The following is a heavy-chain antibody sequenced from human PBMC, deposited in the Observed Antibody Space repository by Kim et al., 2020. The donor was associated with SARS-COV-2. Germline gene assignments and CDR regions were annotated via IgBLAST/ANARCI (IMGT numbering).Heavy chain of an antibody. Sequence: NTNPSLKTRVTISVNTSRNQFSLKRSSVTAADTAVYYCACYKYGSRFDYWGQGALVTVSS. D-gene: IGHD3-10*01. V-gene: IGHV4-59*01. J-gene: IGHJ4*02. CDR3: ACYKYGSRFDY.